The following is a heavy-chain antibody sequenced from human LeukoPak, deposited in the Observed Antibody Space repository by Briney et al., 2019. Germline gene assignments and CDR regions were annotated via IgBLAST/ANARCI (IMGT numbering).Heavy chain of an antibody. V-gene: IGHV3-21*01. J-gene: IGHJ3*02. CDR3: ARNRYGSSLDAFDI. CDR2: VSSSSTYI. Sequence: GGSLRLSCAASGFTFSSYSMNWVRQAPGKGLEWVSSVSSSSTYIYYADSVKGRFTISRDNAKNSLHLQMNSLRAEDTAVYYCARNRYGSSLDAFDIWGQGTVVTVSS. D-gene: IGHD6-13*01. CDR1: GFTFSSYS.